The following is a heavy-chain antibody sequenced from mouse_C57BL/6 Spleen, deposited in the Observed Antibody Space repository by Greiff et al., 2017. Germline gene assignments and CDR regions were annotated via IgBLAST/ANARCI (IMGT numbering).Heavy chain of an antibody. D-gene: IGHD2-10*02. V-gene: IGHV1-77*01. CDR3: ARGGVWPLDV. Sequence: QVQLQQSGAELVKPGASVKISCKASGYTFTDYYINWVKQRPGQGLAWIGKLGPGSGSTYYNEQFKGKATLTADKSSSTAYMQLSSLTSEDSAVYCCARGGVWPLDVWGTGTTVTVAS. J-gene: IGHJ1*03. CDR2: LGPGSGST. CDR1: GYTFTDYY.